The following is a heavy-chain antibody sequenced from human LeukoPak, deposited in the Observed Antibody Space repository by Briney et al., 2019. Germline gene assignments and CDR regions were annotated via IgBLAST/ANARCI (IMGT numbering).Heavy chain of an antibody. Sequence: PGGSLRLSCTASGFTFSSYSMNWVRQAPGKGLEWVSSISSSGNNIYYADSVKGRFTISRDNAKNSLYPQMNSLRAEDTALYYCARDPWIQHERGYVDVWGKGTTVTVSS. J-gene: IGHJ6*03. D-gene: IGHD5-18*01. V-gene: IGHV3-21*01. CDR2: ISSSGNNI. CDR3: ARDPWIQHERGYVDV. CDR1: GFTFSSYS.